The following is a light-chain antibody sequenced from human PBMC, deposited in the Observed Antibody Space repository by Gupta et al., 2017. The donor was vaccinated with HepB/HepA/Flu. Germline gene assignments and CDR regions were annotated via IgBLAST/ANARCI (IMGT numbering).Light chain of an antibody. V-gene: IGKV2-30*01. J-gene: IGKJ3*01. CDR1: QSFEYKDGSTY. Sequence: VMTQSPLSPPVILGQPASISCRSSQSFEYKDGSTYVHWFHQRPGPSPRRLISEVSSRDSGVPDRFSGSGSGTDSTLRISRVEAEDVGVYYCMQGTHWPFTFGPGTKLYIE. CDR3: MQGTHWPFT. CDR2: EVS.